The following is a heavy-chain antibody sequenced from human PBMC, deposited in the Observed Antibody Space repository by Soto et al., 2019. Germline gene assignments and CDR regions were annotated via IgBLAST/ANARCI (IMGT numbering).Heavy chain of an antibody. J-gene: IGHJ6*02. CDR1: GFTFSDYY. CDR2: ISSSGSTI. CDR3: ARDLWLSAYYGMDV. Sequence: GGSLRLSCAASGFTFSDYYMSWIRQAPGKGLEWVSYISSSGSTIYYADSVKGRFTISRDNAKNSLYLQMNSLRAEDTAVYYSARDLWLSAYYGMDVWGQGTTVTVSS. V-gene: IGHV3-11*01. D-gene: IGHD2-21*01.